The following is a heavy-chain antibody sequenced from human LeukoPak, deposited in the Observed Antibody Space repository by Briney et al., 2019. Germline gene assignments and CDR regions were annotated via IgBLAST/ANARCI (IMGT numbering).Heavy chain of an antibody. V-gene: IGHV1-8*01. Sequence: ASVKVSCKASGYTFTSYDINWVRQATGQGLEWMGWMNPNSGNTGYAQKFQGRVTMTRDTSISTAYMELSRLRSDDTAVYYCARAPAAIRDNWFDPWGQGTLVTVSS. D-gene: IGHD2-2*02. CDR2: MNPNSGNT. CDR3: ARAPAAIRDNWFDP. J-gene: IGHJ5*02. CDR1: GYTFTSYD.